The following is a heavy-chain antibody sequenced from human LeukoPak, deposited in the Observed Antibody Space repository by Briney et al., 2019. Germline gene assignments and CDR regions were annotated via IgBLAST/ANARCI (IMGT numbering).Heavy chain of an antibody. CDR3: ARVLDILTGYAYPYGMDV. Sequence: ASVKVSCKASGGTFSSYAISWVRQAPGQGLEWMGGIIPIFGTANYAQKFQGRVTITADESTSTAYMELSSLRSEDTAVYYCARVLDILTGYAYPYGMDVRGQGTTVTVSS. J-gene: IGHJ6*02. V-gene: IGHV1-69*13. CDR2: IIPIFGTA. D-gene: IGHD3-9*01. CDR1: GGTFSSYA.